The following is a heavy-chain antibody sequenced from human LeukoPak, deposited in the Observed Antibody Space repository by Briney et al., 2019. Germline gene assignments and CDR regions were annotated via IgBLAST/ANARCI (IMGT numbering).Heavy chain of an antibody. CDR2: MNPNSGNT. D-gene: IGHD3-22*01. V-gene: IGHV1-8*01. J-gene: IGHJ4*02. CDR3: VRELTYYYDVSGPPH. CDR1: GYTFTSYD. Sequence: ASVKVSCKASGYTFTSYDINWVRQATGQGLEWMGWMNPNSGNTGYAQKFQGRVTMTRNTSISTAYMELSSLRSEDTAVYYCVRELTYYYDVSGPPHWGQGTLVTVSS.